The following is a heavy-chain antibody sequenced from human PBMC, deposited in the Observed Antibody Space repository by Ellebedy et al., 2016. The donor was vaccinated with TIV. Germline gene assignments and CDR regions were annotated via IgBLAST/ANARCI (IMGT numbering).Heavy chain of an antibody. J-gene: IGHJ5*02. CDR3: ARDVTSNYDILTGYSNSAQNWFDP. D-gene: IGHD3-9*01. CDR1: GYTFSAYY. V-gene: IGHV1-2*06. CDR2: ANPTSTNT. Sequence: ASVKVSCXASGYTFSAYYIHWLRQAPGRGLEWMGRANPTSTNTRYSQNFQARITLTGDTSITTAYMELSSLRSEDTAVYYCARDVTSNYDILTGYSNSAQNWFDPWGQGTLVTVSS.